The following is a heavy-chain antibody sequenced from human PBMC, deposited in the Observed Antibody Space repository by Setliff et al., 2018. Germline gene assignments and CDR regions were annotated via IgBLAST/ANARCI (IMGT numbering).Heavy chain of an antibody. CDR1: GGSISSHY. CDR3: ARAGYYDSSGYYNWFDP. J-gene: IGHJ5*02. D-gene: IGHD3-22*01. Sequence: PSETLSLTCAVSGGSISSHYWSWIRQPPGKGLEWIGSVYYSGDTYYNPSLKSRVTTSVDTSKNQFSLKLSSVTAADTAVYYCARAGYYDSSGYYNWFDPWGQGTLVTVSS. V-gene: IGHV4-59*05. CDR2: VYYSGDT.